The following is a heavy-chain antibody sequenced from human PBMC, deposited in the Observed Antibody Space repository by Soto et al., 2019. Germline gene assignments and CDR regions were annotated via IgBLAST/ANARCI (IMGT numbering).Heavy chain of an antibody. CDR1: GFIFGDYA. J-gene: IGHJ5*02. CDR2: IGGVGGDT. CDR3: ARDAVPYNGKWDWFDP. Sequence: DVQLLESGGGLVQPGGSLRLYCAASGFIFGDYAISWVRQAPGKGLEWVSSIGGVGGDTYYAASVKGRFTISRDNSKNTLYLQMNSLRAEDTAVYYCARDAVPYNGKWDWFDPWGQGTLVTVSS. D-gene: IGHD1-26*01. V-gene: IGHV3-23*01.